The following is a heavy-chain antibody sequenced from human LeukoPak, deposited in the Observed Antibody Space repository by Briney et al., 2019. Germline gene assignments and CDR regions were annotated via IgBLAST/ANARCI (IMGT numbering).Heavy chain of an antibody. CDR3: ARGSRYCSSTSCYSFDY. D-gene: IGHD2-2*02. CDR1: GFTFNSFW. V-gene: IGHV3-7*01. CDR2: IKQGGSEK. Sequence: PGGSLRLSCAASGFTFNSFWMSWVRQAPGEGLEWVANIKQGGSEKYYVDSVRGRFTISRDNAKNSLYLQMNSLRAEDTAVYYCARGSRYCSSTSCYSFDYWGQGTLVTVSS. J-gene: IGHJ4*02.